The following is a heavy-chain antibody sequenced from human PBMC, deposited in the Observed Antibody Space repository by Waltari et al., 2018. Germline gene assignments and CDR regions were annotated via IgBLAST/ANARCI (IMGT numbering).Heavy chain of an antibody. CDR2: LRFDGGGK. CDR1: GFTFSNHA. V-gene: IGHV3-30*02. Sequence: QVQLVESGGGVVQPGGSLRLSCAASGFTFSNHAMHWVRQAPGKGLEWVAFLRFDGGGKTSADSVKGRFTISRDNSKNTLYLQMNSLRVEGTAVYYCAKGHLYGSGSSYYYYNMDVWGKGTTVTISS. CDR3: AKGHLYGSGSSYYYYNMDV. J-gene: IGHJ6*03. D-gene: IGHD3-10*01.